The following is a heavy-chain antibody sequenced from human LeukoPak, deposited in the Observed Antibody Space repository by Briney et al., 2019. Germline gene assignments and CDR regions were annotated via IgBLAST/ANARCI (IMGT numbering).Heavy chain of an antibody. CDR2: IYPGDSDT. CDR3: ARSDSGYGAFDI. J-gene: IGHJ3*02. Sequence: GASLQISCQGSGYIFTSYWIGWVRQLPGKGLEWMGIIYPGDSDTRYSPSFQGQVTISADKSISTAYLQWSSLQASDTAMYYCARSDSGYGAFDIWGQGTMVTVSS. V-gene: IGHV5-51*01. CDR1: GYIFTSYW. D-gene: IGHD5-12*01.